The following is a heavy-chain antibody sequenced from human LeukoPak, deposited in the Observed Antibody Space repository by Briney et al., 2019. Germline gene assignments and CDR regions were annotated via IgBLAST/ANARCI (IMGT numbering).Heavy chain of an antibody. J-gene: IGHJ4*02. Sequence: SQTLSLTCTVSGGSISSGGYYWGWIRQPPGRGLEWIGYIYHSASTYYNPSLKSRVTISVDRSKTQFSLKLSSVTAADTAVYYCASRYSGSYYTFGDYWGQGTLVTVSS. CDR1: GGSISSGGYY. CDR2: IYHSAST. CDR3: ASRYSGSYYTFGDY. V-gene: IGHV4-30-2*01. D-gene: IGHD1-26*01.